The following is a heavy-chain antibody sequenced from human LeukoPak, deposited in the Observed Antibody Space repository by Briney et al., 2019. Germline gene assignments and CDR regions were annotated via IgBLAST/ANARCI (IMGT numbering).Heavy chain of an antibody. D-gene: IGHD3-22*01. CDR1: GYTFTGYY. J-gene: IGHJ6*03. Sequence: ASVKVSCKASGYTFTGYYMHWVRQAPGQGLEWMGWINPNSGGTNYAQKFQGRVTMTRDTSISTAYMELSRLRSDDTAVYYCARSSEGRYHYDSSGYSYYYHYMDVWGKGTTVTISS. V-gene: IGHV1-2*02. CDR3: ARSSEGRYHYDSSGYSYYYHYMDV. CDR2: INPNSGGT.